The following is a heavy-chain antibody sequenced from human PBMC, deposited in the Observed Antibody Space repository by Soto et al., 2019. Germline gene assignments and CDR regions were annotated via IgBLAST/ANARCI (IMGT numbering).Heavy chain of an antibody. CDR2: IHHSGST. CDR3: ARFSSQV. Sequence: SETLSLTCVFYGGSFSDYYWSWIRQPPGKGLEWIGEIHHSGSTNYNPSLKSRVTISVDTSKNQFSLKLSSVTAADTAVYYCARFSSQVWGQGTMVT. V-gene: IGHV4-34*01. D-gene: IGHD6-6*01. J-gene: IGHJ3*01. CDR1: GGSFSDYY.